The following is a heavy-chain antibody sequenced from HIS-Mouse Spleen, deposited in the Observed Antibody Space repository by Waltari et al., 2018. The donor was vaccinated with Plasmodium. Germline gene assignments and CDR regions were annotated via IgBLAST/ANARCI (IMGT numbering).Heavy chain of an antibody. J-gene: IGHJ6*02. Sequence: QITLKESGPTLVKPTQTLTLTCTFSGFSLSTSGVGVGWIRQPPGKALEWRALIYWNDDKRYNPSLKSRLTITKDTSKNQVVLTMTNMDPVDTATYYCAHRRDDDSPDYGMDVWGQGTTVTVSS. CDR3: AHRRDDDSPDYGMDV. V-gene: IGHV2-5*01. D-gene: IGHD3-22*01. CDR1: GFSLSTSGVG. CDR2: IYWNDDK.